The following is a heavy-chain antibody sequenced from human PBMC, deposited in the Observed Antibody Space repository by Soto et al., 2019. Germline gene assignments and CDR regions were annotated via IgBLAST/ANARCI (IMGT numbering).Heavy chain of an antibody. V-gene: IGHV3-30-3*02. Sequence: GGSLRLSCAASGFAFSSYAMHWVRRAPGKGLEWVAVISYDADSVKGRFTISRDNSKNMVFLQMNSLRAEDTALYYCAKNGLDNSPSAIDSWGPGTLVTVSS. CDR2: ISYD. J-gene: IGHJ4*02. D-gene: IGHD2-8*01. CDR3: AKNGLDNSPSAIDS. CDR1: GFAFSSYA.